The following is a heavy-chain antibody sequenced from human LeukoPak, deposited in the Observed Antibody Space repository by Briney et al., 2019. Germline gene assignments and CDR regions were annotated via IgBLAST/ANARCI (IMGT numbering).Heavy chain of an antibody. CDR1: GGTFSSYA. V-gene: IGHV1-69*05. Sequence: SVKVSCKASGGTFSSYAISWVRQAPGQGLEWMGGIIPIFGTANYAQKFQGRVTITTDESTSTAYMELSSPRSEDTAVYYCALWRQQLVRYFDYWGQGTLVTVSS. CDR3: ALWRQQLVRYFDY. J-gene: IGHJ4*02. D-gene: IGHD6-13*01. CDR2: IIPIFGTA.